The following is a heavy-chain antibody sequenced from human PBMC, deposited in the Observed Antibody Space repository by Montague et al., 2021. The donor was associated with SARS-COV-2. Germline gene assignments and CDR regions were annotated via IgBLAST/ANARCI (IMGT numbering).Heavy chain of an antibody. CDR3: AKDLVLRAARPDALDV. V-gene: IGHV3-48*04. CDR1: GFTFSSYS. CDR2: ISSSTNII. D-gene: IGHD6-6*01. J-gene: IGHJ3*01. Sequence: SLRLSFAASGFTFSSYSVNWVRQAPGKGLEWISYISSSTNIIYYADPVKGRFTISRDNARNSLYLQMNSLRVDDTAVYYCAKDLVLRAARPDALDVWGQGTAVTVSS.